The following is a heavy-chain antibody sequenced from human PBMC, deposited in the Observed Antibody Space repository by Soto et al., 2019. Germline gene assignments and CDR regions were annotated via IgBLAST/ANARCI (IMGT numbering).Heavy chain of an antibody. V-gene: IGHV4-4*02. J-gene: IGHJ4*02. D-gene: IGHD3-22*01. Sequence: SETLSLTCAVSGGSISSSNWWSWVRQPPGKGLEWIGEIYHSGSTNYNPSLKSRVTISVDKSKNQFSLKLSSVTAADTAVYYCARSGMYYYDSSLAYWGQGTLVTVSS. CDR2: IYHSGST. CDR3: ARSGMYYYDSSLAY. CDR1: GGSISSSNW.